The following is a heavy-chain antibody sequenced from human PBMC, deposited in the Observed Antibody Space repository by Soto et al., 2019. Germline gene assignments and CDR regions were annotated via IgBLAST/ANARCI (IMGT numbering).Heavy chain of an antibody. V-gene: IGHV3-23*01. D-gene: IGHD4-17*01. CDR2: ISSSGVST. J-gene: IGHJ5*01. CDR1: GYSFNSFA. Sequence: GGSLRLSCAASGYSFNSFAMSWVRQAPGKGLEWVSSISSSGVSTYYADSVKGRFTISRDNSKDTLYLQMNSLRAEDTAVYYCAKVPTRQCLAPLWLDSWGQAIQDNV. CDR3: AKVPTRQCLAPLWLDS.